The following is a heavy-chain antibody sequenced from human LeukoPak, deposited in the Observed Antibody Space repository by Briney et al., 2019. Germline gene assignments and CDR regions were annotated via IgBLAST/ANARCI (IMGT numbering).Heavy chain of an antibody. J-gene: IGHJ6*03. D-gene: IGHD6-19*01. V-gene: IGHV4-39*07. CDR3: ASSSSAVWYYYYMDV. CDR2: IYYSGST. Sequence: SETLSLTCTVSGGSISSGDYYWSWIRQPPGKGLEWIESIYYSGSTYYNPSLKSRVTISVDTSKNQFSLKLSSVTAADTAVYYCASSSSAVWYYYYMDVWGKGTTVTVSS. CDR1: GGSISSGDYY.